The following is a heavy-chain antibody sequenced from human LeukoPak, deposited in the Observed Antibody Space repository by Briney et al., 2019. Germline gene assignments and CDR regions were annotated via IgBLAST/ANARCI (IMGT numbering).Heavy chain of an antibody. V-gene: IGHV3-11*04. D-gene: IGHD3-3*01. J-gene: IGHJ4*02. CDR3: ARTQKYYDLWSGMN. Sequence: KPGGSVRLSCAATGFTFSDYYMSWLRQAPGKGREWISYISSSGSADYYADSVQGRFTVSRDNAKSSLYLQMNSLRAEDTAVYYCARTQKYYDLWSGMNWGQGTLVTVSS. CDR2: ISSSGSAD. CDR1: GFTFSDYY.